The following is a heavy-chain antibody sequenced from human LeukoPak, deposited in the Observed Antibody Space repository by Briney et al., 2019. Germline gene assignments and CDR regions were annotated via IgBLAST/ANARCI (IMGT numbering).Heavy chain of an antibody. CDR1: GFTFSSYS. V-gene: IGHV3-48*02. CDR2: ISSSTSIV. J-gene: IGHJ4*02. D-gene: IGHD1-26*01. CDR3: ARDGGYYYDFDY. Sequence: GGSLRLSCAASGFTFSSYSMNWVRQAPGKGLEWISYISSSTSIVYYADSVKGRFTISRDNAKNSLYLHMNSLRDEDTAVYYCARDGGYYYDFDYWGQGTLVTVSS.